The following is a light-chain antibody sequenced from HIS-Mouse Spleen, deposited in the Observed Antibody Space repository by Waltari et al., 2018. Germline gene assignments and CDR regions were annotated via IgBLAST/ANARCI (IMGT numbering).Light chain of an antibody. Sequence: QPVLTQPPSASASLGASVTLTCTLSRRYSNHKVDWYQQRPGKGPRFVMRVGPGGIVGSKGDGIPDRFSVLGSGLNRYLTIKNIQEEDESDYHCGADHGSGSNFVYVFGTGTKVTVL. J-gene: IGLJ1*01. V-gene: IGLV9-49*01. CDR1: RRYSNHK. CDR2: VGPGGIVG. CDR3: GADHGSGSNFVYV.